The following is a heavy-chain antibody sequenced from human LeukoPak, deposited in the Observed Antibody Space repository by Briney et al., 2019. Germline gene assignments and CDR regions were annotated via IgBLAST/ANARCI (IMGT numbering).Heavy chain of an antibody. Sequence: PGGSLRLSCAASGFTFSSYSMNWVRQAPGKGLEWVSSISSSSSYIYYADSVKGRFTISRDNAKNSLYLQMNSLRAEDTAVYYCARDSNLNEAGYSGSPDFDYWGQGTLVTVSS. CDR2: ISSSSSYI. CDR1: GFTFSSYS. D-gene: IGHD1-26*01. J-gene: IGHJ4*02. V-gene: IGHV3-21*01. CDR3: ARDSNLNEAGYSGSPDFDY.